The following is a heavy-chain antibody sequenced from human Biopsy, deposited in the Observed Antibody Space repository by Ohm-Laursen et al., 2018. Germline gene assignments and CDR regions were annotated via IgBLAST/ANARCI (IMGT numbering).Heavy chain of an antibody. CDR1: GVSINTGGYY. CDR3: TRAGGGKIYGL. V-gene: IGHV4-31*03. CDR2: IHYSGNT. D-gene: IGHD3-16*01. Sequence: TLSLTCTVSGVSINTGGYYWTWIRQHPGTGLEWTGYIHYSGNTLYNPSLKSRLTISVDTSRNQFSLKLTSVTAADTALYYCTRAGGGKIYGLWGQGTLVTVSS. J-gene: IGHJ4*02.